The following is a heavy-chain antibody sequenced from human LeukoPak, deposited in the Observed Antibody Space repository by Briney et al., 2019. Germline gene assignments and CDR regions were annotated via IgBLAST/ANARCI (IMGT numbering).Heavy chain of an antibody. CDR3: AREKPFYDSSGYYYPIAFDY. J-gene: IGHJ4*02. D-gene: IGHD3-22*01. Sequence: GGSLRLSCAASGFTFDDYGMSWVRQAPGKGLEWVSGINWNGGSTGYADSVKGRFTIARDNAKNSLYLQMNSLRAEDTALYYCAREKPFYDSSGYYYPIAFDYWGQGTLVTVSS. CDR2: INWNGGST. CDR1: GFTFDDYG. V-gene: IGHV3-20*04.